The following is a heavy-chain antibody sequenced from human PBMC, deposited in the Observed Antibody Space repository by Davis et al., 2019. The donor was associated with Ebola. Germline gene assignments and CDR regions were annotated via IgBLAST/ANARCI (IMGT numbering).Heavy chain of an antibody. D-gene: IGHD4-17*01. V-gene: IGHV1-46*01. J-gene: IGHJ6*04. CDR3: ARGDYVGRGYYYGMDV. Sequence: AASVKVSCKASGYTFTSYYMHWVRQAPGQGLEWMGIINPSGGSTSYAQKFRGRVTMTRDTSTSTVYMELSSLRSEDTAVYYCARGDYVGRGYYYGMDVWGKGTTVTVSS. CDR2: INPSGGST. CDR1: GYTFTSYY.